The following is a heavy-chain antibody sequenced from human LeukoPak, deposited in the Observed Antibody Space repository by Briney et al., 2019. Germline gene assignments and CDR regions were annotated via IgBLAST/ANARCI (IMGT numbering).Heavy chain of an antibody. CDR3: AKDMALVVVTDNGMDV. V-gene: IGHV3-30*18. J-gene: IGHJ6*02. D-gene: IGHD2-21*02. Sequence: GGSLRLSCAASGFTFSDYYMSWIRQAPGKGLEWVAVISYDGSNKYYADSVKGRFTISRDNSKNTLYLQMNSLRAEDTAVYYCAKDMALVVVTDNGMDVWGQGTTVTVSS. CDR2: ISYDGSNK. CDR1: GFTFSDYY.